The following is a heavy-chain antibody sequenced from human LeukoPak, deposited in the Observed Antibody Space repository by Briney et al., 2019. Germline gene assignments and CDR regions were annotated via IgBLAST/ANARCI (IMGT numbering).Heavy chain of an antibody. D-gene: IGHD6-13*01. J-gene: IGHJ3*02. CDR3: ASPYSSSWHAAFDI. V-gene: IGHV1-2*02. CDR1: GYTFTGYY. CDR2: INPNSGGT. Sequence: ASVKVSCKASGYTFTGYYMHWVRQAPGQGLEWMGWINPNSGGTNYAQKFQGRVTMTRDTSISTAYMELSRLRSDDTAVYYCASPYSSSWHAAFDIWGQGTMVTVSS.